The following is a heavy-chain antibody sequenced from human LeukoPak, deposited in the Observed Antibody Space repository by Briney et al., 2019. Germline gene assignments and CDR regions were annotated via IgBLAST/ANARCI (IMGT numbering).Heavy chain of an antibody. D-gene: IGHD3-3*02. CDR3: ATDLAGPGLATFYP. CDR1: GYTLTELS. V-gene: IGHV1-24*01. CDR2: FDPEDGET. J-gene: IGHJ5*02. Sequence: ASVNVSCKVSGYTLTELSMHWVRQAPGKGREWMGGFDPEDGETIYAQKFQGRVTMTEDTSTHTAYIELSSLRSEHTAVYYCATDLAGPGLATFYPWGQGTLVTVSS.